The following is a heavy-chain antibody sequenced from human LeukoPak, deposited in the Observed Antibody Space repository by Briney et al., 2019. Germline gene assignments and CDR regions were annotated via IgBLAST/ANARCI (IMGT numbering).Heavy chain of an antibody. Sequence: PGRSLRLSCAASGFTFSSYSMNWVRQAPGKGLEWVSSISSSSSYIYYADSVKGRFTISRDNPKNSLYLQINNLRAEDTAVYYCGRLAHNAWYAIDFWGQGTLVTVSS. V-gene: IGHV3-21*06. D-gene: IGHD2-2*01. CDR3: GRLAHNAWYAIDF. J-gene: IGHJ4*02. CDR1: GFTFSSYS. CDR2: ISSSSSYI.